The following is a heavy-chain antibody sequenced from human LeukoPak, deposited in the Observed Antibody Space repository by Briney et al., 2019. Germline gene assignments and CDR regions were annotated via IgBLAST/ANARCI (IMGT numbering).Heavy chain of an antibody. CDR3: ARGGYYGSGNDFRFDP. V-gene: IGHV4-34*01. CDR2: INHSGST. J-gene: IGHJ5*02. D-gene: IGHD3-10*01. Sequence: SETLSLTCAVYGGSFSGYYWSRIRQPPGKGLEWIGEINHSGSTNYNPSLKSRVTISVDTSKNQFSLKLSSVTAADTAIYYCARGGYYGSGNDFRFDPWGQGTLVTVSS. CDR1: GGSFSGYY.